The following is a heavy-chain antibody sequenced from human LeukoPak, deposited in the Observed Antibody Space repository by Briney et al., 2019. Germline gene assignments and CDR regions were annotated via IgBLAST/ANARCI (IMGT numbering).Heavy chain of an antibody. CDR1: GGSISSSSYY. Sequence: PSETLSLTCTVSGGSISSSSYYWGWIRQPPGKGLEWIGSIYYSGSTYYNPSLKSRVTISVDTSKNQFSLKLSSVTAADTAVYYCARVFVSQVVPAAIGTVYWGQGTLVTVSS. D-gene: IGHD2-2*01. J-gene: IGHJ4*02. CDR2: IYYSGST. V-gene: IGHV4-39*07. CDR3: ARVFVSQVVPAAIGTVY.